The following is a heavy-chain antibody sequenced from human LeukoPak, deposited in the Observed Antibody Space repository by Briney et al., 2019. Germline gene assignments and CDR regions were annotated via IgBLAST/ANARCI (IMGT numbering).Heavy chain of an antibody. CDR3: ARHRSGTYSLDY. J-gene: IGHJ4*02. V-gene: IGHV3-64*01. CDR2: INDKGDRT. CDR1: EFTVTSYA. D-gene: IGHD1-26*01. Sequence: PGGSLRLSCAASEFTVTSYAMHWVRQAPGKGLEYVSTINDKGDRTYYANSVKGRFTISRDTSKNTLYLQMGSLRAEDMAVYYRARHRSGTYSLDYWGLGTLVTVSS.